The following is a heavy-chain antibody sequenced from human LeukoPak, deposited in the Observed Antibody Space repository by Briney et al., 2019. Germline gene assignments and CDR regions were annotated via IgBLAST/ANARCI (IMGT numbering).Heavy chain of an antibody. V-gene: IGHV1-46*01. CDR1: GHTFTSYH. D-gene: IGHD6-13*01. Sequence: ASVKVSCKASGHTFTSYHMHWVRQAPGQGLEWMGIINPSGGSTRYAQKFQGRVTMTRDTSTSTVYMELSRLRSDDTAMYYCAKNGQQQLLLEDNWFDPWGQGSLVTVSS. J-gene: IGHJ5*02. CDR3: AKNGQQQLLLEDNWFDP. CDR2: INPSGGST.